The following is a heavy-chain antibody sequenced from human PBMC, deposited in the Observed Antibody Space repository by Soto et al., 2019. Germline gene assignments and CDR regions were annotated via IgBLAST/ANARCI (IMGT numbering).Heavy chain of an antibody. V-gene: IGHV3-30-3*01. J-gene: IGHJ6*02. CDR3: ARDHGMFLSYYYYGMDV. Sequence: SGGSLRLSCAASGFTFSRFSMHWVRQAPGKSLAWVAVISYDGNNKHFAESVKGRFSISRDDSKNTVYLEMNNLRGDDSAVYYCARDHGMFLSYYYYGMDVWGQGTTVTVSS. CDR1: GFTFSRFS. CDR2: ISYDGNNK. D-gene: IGHD3-10*02.